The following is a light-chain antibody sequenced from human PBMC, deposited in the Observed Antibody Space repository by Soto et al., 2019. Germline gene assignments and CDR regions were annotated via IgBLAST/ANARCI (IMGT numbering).Light chain of an antibody. CDR1: QSVSSSY. V-gene: IGKV3-20*01. Sequence: EIGLKQSPGTLSLYPGESATLSCRASQSVSSSYLSWYQQKPGQAPRLLIHGTSDRATGIPDRFSGSGSGTDFTLTITSLEPEDFAVYYCQQYGRLPPYTFGQGTRLEVK. CDR3: QQYGRLPPYT. CDR2: GTS. J-gene: IGKJ5*01.